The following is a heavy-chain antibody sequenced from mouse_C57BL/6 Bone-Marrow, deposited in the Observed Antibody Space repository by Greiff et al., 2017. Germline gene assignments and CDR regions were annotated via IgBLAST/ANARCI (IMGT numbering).Heavy chain of an antibody. CDR2: IDPSDSDT. J-gene: IGHJ2*01. V-gene: IGHV1-59*01. CDR1: GYTFTSYW. CDR3: ARNYDGNRYYFDY. Sequence: VQLQQPGAELVRPGTSVKLSCKASGYTFTSYWMHWVKQRPGQGLEWMGVIDPSDSDTNYNQKFKGKATLTVDTYSSTAYMQLSSLTSEDSAVYYCARNYDGNRYYFDYWGRGTTLTVSS. D-gene: IGHD2-1*01.